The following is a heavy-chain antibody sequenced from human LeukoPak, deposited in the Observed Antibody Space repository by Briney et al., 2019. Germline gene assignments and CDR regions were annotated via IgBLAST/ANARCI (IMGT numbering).Heavy chain of an antibody. J-gene: IGHJ4*02. D-gene: IGHD2-2*01. CDR2: ISAYNGNT. CDR3: ARALCTSCSMYYFDY. CDR1: GYTFTSYG. V-gene: IGHV1-18*01. Sequence: ASVKVSCKASGYTFTSYGISWVRQAPGQGLEWMGWISAYNGNTNYAQKLQGRVTMTTDTSTSTAYMELRSLRSDDTVVYYCARALCTSCSMYYFDYWGQGTLVTVSS.